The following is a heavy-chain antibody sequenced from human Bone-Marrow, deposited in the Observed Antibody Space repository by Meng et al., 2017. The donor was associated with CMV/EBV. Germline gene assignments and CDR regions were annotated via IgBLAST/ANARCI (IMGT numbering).Heavy chain of an antibody. V-gene: IGHV4-31*03. CDR1: GGSISSDGYH. CDR3: GRGAAAFH. D-gene: IGHD6-25*01. J-gene: IGHJ1*01. Sequence: SETLCLTCSVSGGSISSDGYHWTRIRQHAGKGLEWIGYLHYSGTTSYNPSLKSRVTISADMSKNQFSLKLTSVSAADTAVYCCGRGAAAFHWDRGTLVTVSS. CDR2: LHYSGTT.